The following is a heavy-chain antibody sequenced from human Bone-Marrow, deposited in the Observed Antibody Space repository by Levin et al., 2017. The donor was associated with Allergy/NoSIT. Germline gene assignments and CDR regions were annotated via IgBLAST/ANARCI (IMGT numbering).Heavy chain of an antibody. D-gene: IGHD2-2*02. J-gene: IGHJ2*01. V-gene: IGHV3-15*01. Sequence: GESLKISCAASGLTFSYAWMSWVRQAPGKGLEWVGRIKSKTDGETTDYAAPVNGRFTISRDDSKNTMYLQMNSLKTEDTAVYYCSTVYEGSYWYFDLWGRGTLVTVSS. CDR3: STVYEGSYWYFDL. CDR1: GLTFSYAW. CDR2: IKSKTDGETT.